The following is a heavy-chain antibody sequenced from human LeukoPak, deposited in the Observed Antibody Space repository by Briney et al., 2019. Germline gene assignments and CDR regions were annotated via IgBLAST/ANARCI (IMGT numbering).Heavy chain of an antibody. Sequence: PGGSLRLSCAASGFTFSGSAMHWVRQASGKGLEWVGRIRSKANSYATAYAASVKGRFTISRDDSKNTAYLQMNSLKTEDTAVYYCTSPPQPGLPRGYYYYYMDVWAKGTTVTVSS. CDR1: GFTFSGSA. CDR3: TSPPQPGLPRGYYYYYMDV. D-gene: IGHD4-11*01. J-gene: IGHJ6*03. V-gene: IGHV3-73*01. CDR2: IRSKANSYAT.